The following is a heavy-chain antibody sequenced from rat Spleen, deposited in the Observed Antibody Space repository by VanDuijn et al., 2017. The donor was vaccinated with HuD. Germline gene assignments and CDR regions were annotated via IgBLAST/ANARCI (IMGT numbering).Heavy chain of an antibody. V-gene: IGHV5-29*01. Sequence: EVQLVESDGGLVQPGRSLKLSCAASGFTFSDYYMAWVRQAPTKGLEWVATISYDGSSTYYRDSVKGRFTISRDNAKSTLYLQMDSLRSEDTATYYCARHYYDGSYYYEGPFDYWGQGVMVTVSS. CDR2: ISYDGSST. CDR3: ARHYYDGSYYYEGPFDY. J-gene: IGHJ2*01. CDR1: GFTFSDYY. D-gene: IGHD1-12*02.